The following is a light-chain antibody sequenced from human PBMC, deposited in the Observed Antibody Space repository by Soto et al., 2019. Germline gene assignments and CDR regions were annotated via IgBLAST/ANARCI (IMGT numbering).Light chain of an antibody. CDR2: DAY. CDR3: QQYESYSEA. J-gene: IGKJ1*01. V-gene: IGKV1-5*01. Sequence: DIQITQSPSILSASVGDRVTITCRASQSIRSWLAWYQQKPGKAPKLLIYDAYSLESGVPSRFSGRRSGTEFTLTIAGLQTEDFATYYCQQYESYSEAFGQGPKGDIK. CDR1: QSIRSW.